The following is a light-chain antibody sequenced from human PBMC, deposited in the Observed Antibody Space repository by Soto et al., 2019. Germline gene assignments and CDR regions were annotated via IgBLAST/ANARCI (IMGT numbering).Light chain of an antibody. CDR1: QSIGNNY. Sequence: EIVLTQSPGTLSLSPRERATLSCRASQSIGNNYLAWYQHKPGQAPRLLIYGASNRAPGIPDRFSGSGSGTDFTLTIRRLEAEDFAIDYCHQYAASPRMFRKGTQVE. V-gene: IGKV3-20*01. CDR2: GAS. CDR3: HQYAASPRM. J-gene: IGKJ1*01.